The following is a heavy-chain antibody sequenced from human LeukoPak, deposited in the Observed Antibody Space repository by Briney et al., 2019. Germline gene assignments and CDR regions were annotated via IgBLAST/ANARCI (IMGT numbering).Heavy chain of an antibody. Sequence: SQTLSLTCTVSGGSISSGGYYWSWIRQHPGKGLEWIGYIYYSGSTYYNPSLKSRVTISVATSKNQFSLKLSSVTAADTAVYYCARGPPFAAALHWFDPWGQGTLVTVSS. CDR2: IYYSGST. CDR1: GGSISSGGYY. D-gene: IGHD2-15*01. J-gene: IGHJ5*02. CDR3: ARGPPFAAALHWFDP. V-gene: IGHV4-31*03.